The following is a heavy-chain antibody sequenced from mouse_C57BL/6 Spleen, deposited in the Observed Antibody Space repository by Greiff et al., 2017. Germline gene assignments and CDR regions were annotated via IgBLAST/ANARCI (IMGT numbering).Heavy chain of an antibody. CDR3: ARYYDGTSLDY. CDR1: GYTFTSYW. CDR2: IDPSDSYT. D-gene: IGHD1-1*01. J-gene: IGHJ2*02. Sequence: VQLQQPGAELVMPGASVKLSCKASGYTFTSYWLHWVKQRPGQGLEWIGEIDPSDSYTNYNQKFKGKSTLTVDKSSSTSYMQLSSLTSEDSAVYYGARYYDGTSLDYWGQGTSLTVSS. V-gene: IGHV1-69*01.